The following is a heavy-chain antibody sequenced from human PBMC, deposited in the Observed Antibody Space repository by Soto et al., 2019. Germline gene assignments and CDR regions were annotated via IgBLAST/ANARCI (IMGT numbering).Heavy chain of an antibody. V-gene: IGHV3-7*01. CDR1: GFTFNTYW. D-gene: IGHD6-25*01. J-gene: IGHJ4*02. CDR2: IKEDGSDK. Sequence: GSLRLSCVASGFTFNTYWMSWVRQAPGKGLEWVANIKEDGSDKYYVDSVKGRFTISRDNAKNLLYLQMNSLGAGDTAMYYCARFTRGSSGDYWGQGTLVTVSS. CDR3: ARFTRGSSGDY.